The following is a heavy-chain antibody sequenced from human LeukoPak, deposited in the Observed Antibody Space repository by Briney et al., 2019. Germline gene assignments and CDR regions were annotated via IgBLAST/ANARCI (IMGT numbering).Heavy chain of an antibody. CDR1: GFTFSSYS. Sequence: PGGSLRLSCAASGFTFSSYSMNWVRQAPGKGLEWVSSISSSSSYIYYADPVKGRFTISRDNAKNSLYLQMNSLRAQDTALYYCARGRGYRNRALDYWGPGTLLTVSS. CDR3: ARGRGYRNRALDY. D-gene: IGHD5-12*01. CDR2: ISSSSSYI. V-gene: IGHV3-21*01. J-gene: IGHJ4*02.